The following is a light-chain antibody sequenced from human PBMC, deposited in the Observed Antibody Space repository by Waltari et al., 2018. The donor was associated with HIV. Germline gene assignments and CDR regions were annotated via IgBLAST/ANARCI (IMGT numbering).Light chain of an antibody. CDR1: SGNIATNH. CDR3: QSYDQTIPCV. Sequence: NFVLTQPHSVSESPGKTVTISCARSSGNIATNHVQWYPQRPGSAPTPVIYEDTQRPSGVPDRFSGSIDTSSNSASLTMYELKTEDEADYYCQSYDQTIPCVFGTGTRLTVL. V-gene: IGLV6-57*03. J-gene: IGLJ1*01. CDR2: EDT.